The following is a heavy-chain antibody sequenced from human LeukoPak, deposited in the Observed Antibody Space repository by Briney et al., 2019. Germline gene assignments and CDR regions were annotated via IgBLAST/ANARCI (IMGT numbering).Heavy chain of an antibody. D-gene: IGHD3-10*01. J-gene: IGHJ4*02. CDR2: ISAYNGNT. CDR1: GYTFTSYG. V-gene: IGHV1-18*01. CDR3: ARDRPIYYGWGSYPNY. Sequence: GASVKVSCKASGYTFTSYGISWVRQAPGQGLEWMGWISAYNGNTNYAQKLQGRVTMTTDTSTSTAYMELRSLRSDDTAVYYCARDRPIYYGWGSYPNYWGQGPLVTVSS.